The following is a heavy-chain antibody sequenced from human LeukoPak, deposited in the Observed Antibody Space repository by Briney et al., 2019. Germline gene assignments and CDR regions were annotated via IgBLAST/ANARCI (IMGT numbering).Heavy chain of an antibody. V-gene: IGHV3-23*01. D-gene: IGHD3-22*01. CDR2: ISGSGGST. J-gene: IGHJ4*02. CDR3: AKEGVDSSGYFHFDY. Sequence: PGGSLRLSCAAFGFTFSSYAMSWVRQAPGKGLEWVSAISGSGGSTYYADSVKGRFTISRDNSKNTLYLQMNSLRAEDTAVYYCAKEGVDSSGYFHFDYWGQGTLVTVSS. CDR1: GFTFSSYA.